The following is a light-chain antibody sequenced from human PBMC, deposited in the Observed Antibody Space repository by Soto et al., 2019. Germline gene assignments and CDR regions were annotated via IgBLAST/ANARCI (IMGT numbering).Light chain of an antibody. J-gene: IGLJ2*01. CDR1: SSNIGSNT. CDR2: SNN. CDR3: AAWDDSLNGVV. Sequence: QAVVTQPPSASGTPGERVPISLSGRSSNIGSNTVNWYQQLPGTAPKLLIYSNNQRPSGVPDRFSGSKSGTSASLAISGLQSEDEADYYCAAWDDSLNGVVFGGGTKLTVL. V-gene: IGLV1-44*01.